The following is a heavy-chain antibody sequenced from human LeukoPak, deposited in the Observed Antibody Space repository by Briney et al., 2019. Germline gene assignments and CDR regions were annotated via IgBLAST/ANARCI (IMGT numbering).Heavy chain of an antibody. J-gene: IGHJ5*02. V-gene: IGHV1-2*02. CDR3: TREARVGNWFDP. CDR1: GYTFTDYY. Sequence: ASVKVSCRASGYTFTDYYIHWVRQAPGQGLEWMGWINPDNGGTTYAQKFQGRVTMTRDTSIRTVYMDLSRLRSDDTAVFYCTREARVGNWFDPWGQGTQVTVSS. CDR2: INPDNGGT. D-gene: IGHD2-2*01.